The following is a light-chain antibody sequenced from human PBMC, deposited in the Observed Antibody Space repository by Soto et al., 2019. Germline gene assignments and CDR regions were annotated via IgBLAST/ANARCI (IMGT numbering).Light chain of an antibody. CDR2: GAS. CDR1: QSVSSNS. Sequence: ETVLTQSPGTLSLSPGERATLSCRASQSVSSNSLAWYQKKPGQAPRLLIYGASSRATGIPDRFRGSGSGTDFTLTISRLEPEDFAVYYCQQYGSSPPWTFSQGTKVEIK. J-gene: IGKJ1*01. CDR3: QQYGSSPPWT. V-gene: IGKV3-20*01.